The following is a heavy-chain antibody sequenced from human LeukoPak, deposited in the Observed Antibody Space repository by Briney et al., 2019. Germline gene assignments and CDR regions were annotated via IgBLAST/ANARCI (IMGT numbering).Heavy chain of an antibody. Sequence: PSETLSLTCTVSGGSISSGGYYWSWIRQHPGKGLEWIGYIYYSGSTYYNPSLRSRVTISVDTSKNQFSLKLSSVTAADTAVYYCARGEYSSSSWGVGWFDPWGQGTLVTVSS. CDR2: IYYSGST. CDR3: ARGEYSSSSWGVGWFDP. J-gene: IGHJ5*02. D-gene: IGHD6-6*01. V-gene: IGHV4-31*03. CDR1: GGSISSGGYY.